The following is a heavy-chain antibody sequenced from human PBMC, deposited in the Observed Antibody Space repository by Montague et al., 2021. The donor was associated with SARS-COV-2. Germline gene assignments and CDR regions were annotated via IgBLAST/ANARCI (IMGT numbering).Heavy chain of an antibody. CDR1: SGSISNDIYY. CDR3: ARQDIQLRFDL. D-gene: IGHD1-1*01. Sequence: SETLSLTCTVSSGSISNDIYYWGWIRQPPGKGPEWIGGSRYGGTSXYKPSLKSRVTISIDTSKNQCSLKMTAVTAADTAVYFCARQDIQLRFDLWSRGTLVTVSS. CDR2: SRYGGTS. J-gene: IGHJ2*01. V-gene: IGHV4-39*01.